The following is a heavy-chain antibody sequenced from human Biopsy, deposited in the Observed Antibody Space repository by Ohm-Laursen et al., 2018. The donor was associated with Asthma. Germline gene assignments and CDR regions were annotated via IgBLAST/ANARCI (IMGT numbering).Heavy chain of an antibody. CDR2: IYYSGTT. V-gene: IGHV4-39*01. Sequence: GTLSLTCSLSSGSGGYMRSGNYYWGWIRQPPGKGLEWIGSIYYSGTTYYNPSLESRLTVSADTSKNQFSRKLTSVTAADTAVYYCVRGSSSWHHGPFHYYYGLDVWGQETTATVSS. D-gene: IGHD6-13*01. CDR1: SGSGGYMRSGNYY. J-gene: IGHJ6*02. CDR3: VRGSSSWHHGPFHYYYGLDV.